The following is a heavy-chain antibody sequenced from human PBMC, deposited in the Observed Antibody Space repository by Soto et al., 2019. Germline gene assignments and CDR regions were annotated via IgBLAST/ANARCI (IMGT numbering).Heavy chain of an antibody. Sequence: SETLSLTCTVSGGSVSSTSYYWTWIRQPPGKGLEWIGYIHYSGSTNYNPSLKSRVAMSVDTSKNHFSLKLSSVTAADTAVYYCAGAWGHPHLDYWGQGALVTVSS. CDR1: GGSVSSTSYY. CDR2: IHYSGST. D-gene: IGHD3-16*01. J-gene: IGHJ4*02. CDR3: AGAWGHPHLDY. V-gene: IGHV4-61*01.